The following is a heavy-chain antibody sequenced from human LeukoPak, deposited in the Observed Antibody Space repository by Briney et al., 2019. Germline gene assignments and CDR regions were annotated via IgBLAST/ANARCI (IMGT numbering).Heavy chain of an antibody. V-gene: IGHV5-51*07. CDR1: GYRFTSYW. CDR2: IYPGDSDT. D-gene: IGHD3-22*01. CDR3: ARRGSSGYYYL. Sequence: GASLKISFKGSGYRFTSYWIGWVHQMPGKDLEWRGIIYPGDSDTRYSPSIQGQVTVSADKSSSTAYLQWSSLKASDTAMYYCARRGSSGYYYLWGQGTLLTVSS. J-gene: IGHJ5*02.